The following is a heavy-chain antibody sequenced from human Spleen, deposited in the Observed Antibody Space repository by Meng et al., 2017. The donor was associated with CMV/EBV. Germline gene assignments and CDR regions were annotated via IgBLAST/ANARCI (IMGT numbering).Heavy chain of an antibody. V-gene: IGHV3-23*01. CDR2: ISGSGDIT. Sequence: GESLKISCAVSGSLFSSYTMNWVREAPGKGLEWVSGISGSGDITYYPDSVKGRFTISRDNSKNTLYLQINSLRAEDTAVYYCAKDMGGRFCSASSCYTALDQWGQGTLVTVSS. CDR1: GSLFSSYT. CDR3: AKDMGGRFCSASSCYTALDQ. D-gene: IGHD2-2*02. J-gene: IGHJ4*02.